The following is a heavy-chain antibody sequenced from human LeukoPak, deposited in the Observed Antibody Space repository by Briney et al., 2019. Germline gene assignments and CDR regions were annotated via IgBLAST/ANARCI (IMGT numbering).Heavy chain of an antibody. V-gene: IGHV1-8*01. CDR2: MNPNSGST. CDR3: AKHPGSYYVYYFDY. Sequence: ASVKVSCKASGYTFTSYDINWVRQATGQGLEWMGWMNPNSGSTGYAQKFQGRVTMTRNTSISTAYMELSSLRSEDTAVYYCAKHPGSYYVYYFDYWGQGTLVTVSS. CDR1: GYTFTSYD. D-gene: IGHD1-26*01. J-gene: IGHJ4*02.